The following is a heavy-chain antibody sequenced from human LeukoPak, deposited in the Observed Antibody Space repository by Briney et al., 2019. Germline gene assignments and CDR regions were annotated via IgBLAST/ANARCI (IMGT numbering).Heavy chain of an antibody. V-gene: IGHV1-69*13. CDR3: ARLSRGSSSWYGIDC. CDR1: GGTFTSYA. D-gene: IGHD6-13*01. Sequence: SVKVSCKASGGTFTSYAISWVRQAPGQGLEWMGGIIPIFGTANYAQKFQGRVTITADESTSTAYMELSSLRSEATAVYYCARLSRGSSSWYGIDCWGQGTLVTVSS. J-gene: IGHJ4*02. CDR2: IIPIFGTA.